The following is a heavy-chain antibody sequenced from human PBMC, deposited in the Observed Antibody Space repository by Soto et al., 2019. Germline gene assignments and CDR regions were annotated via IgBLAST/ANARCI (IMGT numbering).Heavy chain of an antibody. CDR1: GFIFSSFA. V-gene: IGHV3-23*01. D-gene: IGHD6-19*01. J-gene: IGHJ5*02. CDR3: AKGVAVAGSSTWFDP. Sequence: PGGSLRLSCAASGFIFSSFAMTWVRQAPGKGLEWVSGISANGGSTYYADSVKGRFTISRDNSKNTLYLQMNSLRAEDTAVYYCAKGVAVAGSSTWFDPWGQGTLVTVSS. CDR2: ISANGGST.